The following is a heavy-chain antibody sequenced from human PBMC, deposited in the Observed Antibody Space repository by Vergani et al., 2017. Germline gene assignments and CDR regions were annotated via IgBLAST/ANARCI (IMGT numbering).Heavy chain of an antibody. J-gene: IGHJ4*02. Sequence: QVQLVESGGGVVQPGRSLRLSCAASGFTFSSYGMHWVRQAPGKGLEWVAVISYDGSNKYYADSVKGRFTISRDNSKNTLYLQMNSLRAEDTAVYYCAKVGWWSSGWEGYYFDYWGQGTLVTVSS. CDR2: ISYDGSNK. CDR3: AKVGWWSSGWEGYYFDY. V-gene: IGHV3-30*18. D-gene: IGHD6-19*01. CDR1: GFTFSSYG.